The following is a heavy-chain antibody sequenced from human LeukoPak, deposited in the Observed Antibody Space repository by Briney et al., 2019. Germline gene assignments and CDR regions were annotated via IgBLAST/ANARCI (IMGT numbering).Heavy chain of an antibody. D-gene: IGHD3-3*01. CDR3: AKAPTYYDFWSGLY. V-gene: IGHV3-23*01. J-gene: IGHJ4*02. Sequence: GGSRRLSCAASGFTFSSYAMSWVRQAPGKGLEWVSAISGSGGSTYYADSVKGRFTISRDNSKNTLYLQMNSLRAEDTAVYYCAKAPTYYDFWSGLYWGQGTLVTVSS. CDR2: ISGSGGST. CDR1: GFTFSSYA.